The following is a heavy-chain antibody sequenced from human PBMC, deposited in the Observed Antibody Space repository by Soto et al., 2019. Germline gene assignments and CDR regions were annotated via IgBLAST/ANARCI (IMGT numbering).Heavy chain of an antibody. D-gene: IGHD3-3*01. Sequence: QITLNESGPTQVKPRQTLTLTCTFSGFSLTTSGVGVGWIRQSPGKAPEWLALIYWDDDTRYSPSLKSRLTITKDTSKNQVCLTMADLDPADTATYYCAHRVLRTVFGLVTTTAIYFDFWGQGTPVAVSS. J-gene: IGHJ4*02. V-gene: IGHV2-5*02. CDR1: GFSLTTSGVG. CDR2: IYWDDDT. CDR3: AHRVLRTVFGLVTTTAIYFDF.